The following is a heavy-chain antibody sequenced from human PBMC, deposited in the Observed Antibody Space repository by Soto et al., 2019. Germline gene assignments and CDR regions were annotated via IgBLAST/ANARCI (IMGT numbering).Heavy chain of an antibody. CDR2: ISAYNDNT. CDR1: GYTFTSYA. CDR3: AGDRGSYALYY. Sequence: ASVKVSCKASGYTFTSYAMHWVRQAPGQGLEWMRWISAYNDNTNYAQKLQGRDTMTTDTSTSTANMKQRSLRTDDTAMYYCAGDRGSYALYYWGQGTRVTVSS. D-gene: IGHD1-26*01. J-gene: IGHJ4*02. V-gene: IGHV1-18*01.